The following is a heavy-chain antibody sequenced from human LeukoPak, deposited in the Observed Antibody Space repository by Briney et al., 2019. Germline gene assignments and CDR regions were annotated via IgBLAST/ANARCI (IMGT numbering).Heavy chain of an antibody. CDR3: AKESERGNYYDSSGYYENAY. V-gene: IGHV3-23*01. Sequence: PGGSLRLSCAASGFTFSSYAMSWVRQAPGKGREWVSAISGGGGSTDYADSVKGRLTISTANSKDTLYLQMKSLRAADTAVYYCAKESERGNYYDSSGYYENAYWGQGTLVTVSS. D-gene: IGHD3-22*01. J-gene: IGHJ4*02. CDR1: GFTFSSYA. CDR2: ISGGGGST.